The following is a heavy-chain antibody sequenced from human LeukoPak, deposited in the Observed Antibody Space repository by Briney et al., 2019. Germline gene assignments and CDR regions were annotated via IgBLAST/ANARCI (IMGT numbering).Heavy chain of an antibody. V-gene: IGHV3-74*01. CDR3: AKDLSAQRWRTQGMWFDY. CDR1: GFSFSGHW. Sequence: GGSLRLSCTASGFSFSGHWMHWARQLPGKGLVWVSRISPTGSTTSYADSVKGRFTVSRDNAKNTLYLQVNNLRAEDTAVYYCAKDLSAQRWRTQGMWFDYWGQGTLVTVSS. J-gene: IGHJ4*02. CDR2: ISPTGSTT. D-gene: IGHD4-23*01.